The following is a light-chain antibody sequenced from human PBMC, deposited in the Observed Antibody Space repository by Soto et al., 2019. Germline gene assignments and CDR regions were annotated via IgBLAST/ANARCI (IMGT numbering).Light chain of an antibody. CDR1: SSDVGAYDF. J-gene: IGLJ2*01. V-gene: IGLV2-8*01. CDR3: SSYAGNNYVV. Sequence: QSALTQPPSASGSPGQSVTISCTGNSSDVGAYDFVTWYQHYPGKAPKLMIYEVYKRPSGVPDRFSGSKSGNSASLTVSGLQADDEADYFCSSYAGNNYVVFGGGTKLTVL. CDR2: EVY.